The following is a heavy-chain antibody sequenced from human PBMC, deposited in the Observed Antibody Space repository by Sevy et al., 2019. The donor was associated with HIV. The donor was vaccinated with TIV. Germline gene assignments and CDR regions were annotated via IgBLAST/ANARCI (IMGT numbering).Heavy chain of an antibody. J-gene: IGHJ4*02. Sequence: ASVKVSCKASGYTFTDYDITWMRQVTGQGLELVGWMNPNSGHTAYPENFQGRVSTTRDTSISTAYMELSSLRSEGTGVYYCAELASCGGYCYYFDFWGQGTLVTVSS. D-gene: IGHD2-21*02. V-gene: IGHV1-8*01. CDR2: MNPNSGHT. CDR3: AELASCGGYCYYFDF. CDR1: GYTFTDYD.